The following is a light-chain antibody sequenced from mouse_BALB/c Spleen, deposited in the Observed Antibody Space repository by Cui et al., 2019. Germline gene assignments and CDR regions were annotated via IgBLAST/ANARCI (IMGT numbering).Light chain of an antibody. CDR3: QQWSSNPLT. CDR2: LTS. CDR1: SSVSY. V-gene: IGKV4-68*01. J-gene: IGKJ5*01. Sequence: HIVLTQSHALLFAFPGEKITMTSSASSSVSYMYWYQQKPRSSPKPWIYLTSNLASGVPARFSGSGSGTSYSLTISSMEAEDAATYYCQQWSSNPLTFGAGTKLELK.